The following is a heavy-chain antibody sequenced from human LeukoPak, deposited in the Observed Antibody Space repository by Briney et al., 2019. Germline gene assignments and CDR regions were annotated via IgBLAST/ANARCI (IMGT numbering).Heavy chain of an antibody. CDR3: ARGTPRYYDFWSGYFFVNWFDP. D-gene: IGHD3-3*01. Sequence: SETLSLTCTVSGGSISSYYWSWIRQPPGKGLEWIGYIYYSGSTNYNPSLKSRVTISVDTSKNQFSLKLSSVTAADTAVYYCARGTPRYYDFWSGYFFVNWFDPRGQGTLVTVSS. CDR1: GGSISSYY. CDR2: IYYSGST. V-gene: IGHV4-59*01. J-gene: IGHJ5*02.